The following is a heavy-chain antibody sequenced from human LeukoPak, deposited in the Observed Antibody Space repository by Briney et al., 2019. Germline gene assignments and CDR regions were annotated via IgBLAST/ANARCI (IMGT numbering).Heavy chain of an antibody. D-gene: IGHD3-22*01. J-gene: IGHJ4*02. Sequence: GSGPTLVNPTQTLTLTCTFSGFSLSTNGVGVGWIRQPPGKALEWLALIYRDDDKRHNPFLRSRLTITKDTSKNQVVLTMTNMDPVDTATYYCAHRRSGYNFNDGDFDSWGQGTLVTVSP. V-gene: IGHV2-5*02. CDR3: AHRRSGYNFNDGDFDS. CDR1: GFSLSTNGVG. CDR2: IYRDDDK.